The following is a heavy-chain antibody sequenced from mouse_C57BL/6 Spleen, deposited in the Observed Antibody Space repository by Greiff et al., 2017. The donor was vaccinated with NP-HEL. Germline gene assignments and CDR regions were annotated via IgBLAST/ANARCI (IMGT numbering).Heavy chain of an antibody. CDR2: INPNNGGT. J-gene: IGHJ3*01. V-gene: IGHV1-22*01. Sequence: VQLQQSGPELVKPGASVKMSCKASGYTFTDYNMHWVKQSHGKSLEWIGYINPNNGGTSYNQKFKGKATLTVNKSSSTAYMELRSLTSEDSAVYYCARERVYDGYYVRFAYWGQGTLVTVSA. D-gene: IGHD2-3*01. CDR1: GYTFTDYN. CDR3: ARERVYDGYYVRFAY.